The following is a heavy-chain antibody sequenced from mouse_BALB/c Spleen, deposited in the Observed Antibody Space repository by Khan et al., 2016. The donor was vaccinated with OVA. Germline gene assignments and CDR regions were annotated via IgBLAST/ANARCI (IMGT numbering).Heavy chain of an antibody. J-gene: IGHJ4*01. CDR3: ARENYYCRSCYAMDY. CDR1: GYTFTSYW. V-gene: IGHV1S41*01. Sequence: DLVKPGTSVKLSCKASGYTFTSYWINWIKQRPGQGLEWIGRIGPGSSNTYYNEMFKGKAALTVDTSSNTAYINISSLSSEDSSFYCGARENYYCRSCYAMDYWGQGTSVTVSS. CDR2: IGPGSSNT. D-gene: IGHD1-1*01.